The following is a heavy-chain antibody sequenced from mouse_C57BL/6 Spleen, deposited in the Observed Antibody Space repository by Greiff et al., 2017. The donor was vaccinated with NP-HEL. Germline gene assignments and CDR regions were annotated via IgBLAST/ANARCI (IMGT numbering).Heavy chain of an antibody. J-gene: IGHJ3*01. V-gene: IGHV1-80*01. Sequence: QVQLQQSGAELVKPGASVKISCKASGYAFSSYWMNWVKQRPGKGLEWIGQIYPGDGDTNYNGKFKGKATLTADKSSSTAYMQLSSLTSEDSAVYFCARSVDGSSLAWFAYWGQGTLVTVSA. CDR2: IYPGDGDT. D-gene: IGHD1-1*01. CDR3: ARSVDGSSLAWFAY. CDR1: GYAFSSYW.